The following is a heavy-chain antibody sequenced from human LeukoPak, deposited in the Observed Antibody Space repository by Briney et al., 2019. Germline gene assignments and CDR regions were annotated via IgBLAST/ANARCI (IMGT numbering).Heavy chain of an antibody. CDR2: IYSGGST. CDR3: ARDRGGSYNFDY. V-gene: IGHV3-66*02. CDR1: GFTVSSNY. D-gene: IGHD1-26*01. Sequence: PGGSLRLSCAASGFTVSSNYMSWARQAPGKGLEWVSVIYSGGSTYYADSVKGRFTISRDNSKNTLYLQMNSLRAEDTAVYYCARDRGGSYNFDYWGQGTLVTVSS. J-gene: IGHJ4*02.